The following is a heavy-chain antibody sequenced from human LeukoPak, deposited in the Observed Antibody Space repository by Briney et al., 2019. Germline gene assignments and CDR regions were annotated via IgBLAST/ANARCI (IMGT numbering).Heavy chain of an antibody. J-gene: IGHJ4*02. CDR2: ILYGGSFPYGGTS. D-gene: IGHD3-10*01. CDR3: ARQISGDKDY. V-gene: IGHV4-59*08. CDR1: GVSISGYY. Sequence: SETLSLTCTVSGVSISGYYWIWIRQSPGRGLEYIGSILYGGSFPYGGTSFYNPSLQSRVTISVDTSKNAFSLRLTSVTAADTAVYYCARQISGDKDYWGQGILVTVSS.